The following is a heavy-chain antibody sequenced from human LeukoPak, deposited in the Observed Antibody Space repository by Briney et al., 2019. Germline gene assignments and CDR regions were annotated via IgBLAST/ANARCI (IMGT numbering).Heavy chain of an antibody. CDR2: IYYSGRT. Sequence: SETLSRTCTVSGGSITSGNYYWGWIRQPPGKGPEWIGSIYYSGRTYYNPSLKSRVTMSVDTSNNQFSLKLSSVTAADTDVYYCARPDQRGYTYGYSAFDIWGQGTMVTVSS. CDR3: ARPDQRGYTYGYSAFDI. J-gene: IGHJ3*02. D-gene: IGHD5-18*01. V-gene: IGHV4-39*01. CDR1: GGSITSGNYY.